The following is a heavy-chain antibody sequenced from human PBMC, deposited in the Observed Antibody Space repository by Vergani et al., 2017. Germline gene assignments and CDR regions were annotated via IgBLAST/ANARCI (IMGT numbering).Heavy chain of an antibody. CDR1: GGSISSGDYY. J-gene: IGHJ4*02. CDR2: IYYSGST. CDR3: ARALGYCRSTSCYHIRYFDY. D-gene: IGHD2-2*01. V-gene: IGHV4-30-4*01. Sequence: QVQLQESGPGLVKPSQTLSLTCTVSGGSISSGDYYWSWIRQPPGKGLEWIGYIYYSGSTYYNPSLKSRVTISVDTSKNQFSLKLSSVTAADTAVYYCARALGYCRSTSCYHIRYFDYWGQGTLVTVSS.